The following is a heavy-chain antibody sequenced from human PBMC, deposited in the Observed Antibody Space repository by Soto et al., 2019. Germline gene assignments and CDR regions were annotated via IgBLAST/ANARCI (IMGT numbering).Heavy chain of an antibody. CDR1: GGSISSLY. Sequence: PSETLSLTCTVSGGSISSLYWAWIRQPAGKGLEWIGRIFPSGDSNYNPSLTSRVSMSLDTSKSQFSLTVSSVTAADTAVYYCARASRCKSEYECFAWLDFWGQGILVTVSS. D-gene: IGHD6-6*01. CDR3: ARASRCKSEYECFAWLDF. V-gene: IGHV4-4*07. CDR2: IFPSGDS. J-gene: IGHJ4*02.